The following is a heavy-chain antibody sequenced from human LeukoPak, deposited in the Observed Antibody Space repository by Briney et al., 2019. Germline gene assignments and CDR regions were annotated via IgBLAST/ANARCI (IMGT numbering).Heavy chain of an antibody. D-gene: IGHD3-16*02. CDR3: ARVGYDYVWGSYRQTHAFDI. CDR1: GFTFSSYE. CDR2: ISSSGSTI. J-gene: IGHJ3*02. V-gene: IGHV3-48*03. Sequence: GGSLRLSCAASGFTFSSYEMNWVRQAPGKGLEWVSYISSSGSTIYYADSVKGRFTISRDNAKNSLYLQMNSLRAEDTAVYYCARVGYDYVWGSYRQTHAFDIWTKGQWSPSLQ.